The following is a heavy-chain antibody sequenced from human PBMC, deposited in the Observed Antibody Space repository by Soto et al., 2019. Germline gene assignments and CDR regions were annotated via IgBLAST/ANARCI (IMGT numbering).Heavy chain of an antibody. CDR1: GFTFSSYG. CDR3: ANAYPIVGASNPHLAQAYYYYAMDV. D-gene: IGHD1-26*01. V-gene: IGHV3-30*18. Sequence: QVQLVESGGGVVQPGRSLRLSCAASGFTFSSYGMHWVRQAPGKGLEWVAVISYDGSNKYYADSVKGRFTISRDNSKKTLYLQMNSMRAEDTAVYYCANAYPIVGASNPHLAQAYYYYAMDVWGQGTTVTVSS. J-gene: IGHJ6*02. CDR2: ISYDGSNK.